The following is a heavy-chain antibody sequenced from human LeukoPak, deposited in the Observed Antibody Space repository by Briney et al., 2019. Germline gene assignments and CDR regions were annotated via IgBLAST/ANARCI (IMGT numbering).Heavy chain of an antibody. CDR3: ARDPRHYDGSGYFGY. Sequence: ASVKVSCKASGYTFTGYYMHWVRQAPGQGLEWMGWISAYNGNTNYAQKLQGRVTMTTDTSTSTAYMELRSLRSDDTAVYYCARDPRHYDGSGYFGYWGQGTLVTVSS. CDR2: ISAYNGNT. D-gene: IGHD3-22*01. CDR1: GYTFTGYY. V-gene: IGHV1-18*04. J-gene: IGHJ4*02.